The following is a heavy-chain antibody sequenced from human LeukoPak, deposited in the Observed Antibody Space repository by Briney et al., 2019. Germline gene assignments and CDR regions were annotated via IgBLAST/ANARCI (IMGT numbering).Heavy chain of an antibody. Sequence: ASVKVSCKASGYTFTSYDINWVRQATGQWLEWMGWMNPNSGNTGYAQKFQGRVTMTRNTSISTAYMELSSLRSEDTAVYYCAREGSYDILTGYYNIGWVDYWGQGTLVTVSS. D-gene: IGHD3-9*01. CDR3: AREGSYDILTGYYNIGWVDY. V-gene: IGHV1-8*01. CDR2: MNPNSGNT. J-gene: IGHJ4*02. CDR1: GYTFTSYD.